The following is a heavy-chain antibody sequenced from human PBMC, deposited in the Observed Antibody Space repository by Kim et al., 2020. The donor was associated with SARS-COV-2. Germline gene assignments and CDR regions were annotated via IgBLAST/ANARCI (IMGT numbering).Heavy chain of an antibody. J-gene: IGHJ4*02. CDR3: ARASTYCSGGSCYFDY. V-gene: IGHV1-3*01. D-gene: IGHD2-15*01. Sequence: KFQGRVTITRDTSASTAYMELSSLRSEDTAVYYCARASTYCSGGSCYFDYWGQGTLVTVSS.